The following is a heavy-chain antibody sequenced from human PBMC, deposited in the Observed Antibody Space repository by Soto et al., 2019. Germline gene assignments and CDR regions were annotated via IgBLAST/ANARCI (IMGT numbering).Heavy chain of an antibody. CDR2: IIKDGSEK. V-gene: IGHV3-7*03. CDR1: GFTFSTYW. D-gene: IGHD3-16*01. CDR3: ARALGGHGY. Sequence: VGPPRVSCAASGFTFSTYWMTWVRQAPGKGLERVANIIKDGSEKSYADSVKGRFTISRDNAKNSLYLEMNSLRVEDTAVYYCARALGGHGYRGQGPLFTVSS. J-gene: IGHJ4*02.